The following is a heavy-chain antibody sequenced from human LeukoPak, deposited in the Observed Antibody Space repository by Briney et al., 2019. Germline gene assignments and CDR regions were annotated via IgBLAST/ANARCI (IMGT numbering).Heavy chain of an antibody. CDR2: LWYDGSNE. V-gene: IGHV3-33*01. CDR1: GFTFSAYV. D-gene: IGHD3-16*01. Sequence: PGTSLRLSCAASGFTFSAYVMHWVRQAPGKGLEWVAILWYDGSNEYYADSVKGRFTMSRDNSKNTLHLQMNSLRDEDTAVYYCARIPGGYYYAMDVWGQGTTVTVSS. CDR3: ARIPGGYYYAMDV. J-gene: IGHJ6*02.